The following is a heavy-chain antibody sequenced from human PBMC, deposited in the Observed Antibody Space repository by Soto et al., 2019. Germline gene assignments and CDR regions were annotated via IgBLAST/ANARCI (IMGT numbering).Heavy chain of an antibody. V-gene: IGHV1-46*01. CDR1: GYNFISHY. J-gene: IGHJ4*02. D-gene: IGHD2-2*01. CDR2: INPSGGST. Sequence: QVLLVQSGAEVTRPGASLKVSCKASGYNFISHYIHWVRQAPGQGLEWMGFINPSGGSTNHAQNSPGRLSRPRDTSTSTVYMELRGLRSEDAAVYYCARDYLSSKSSLSYFDYWGQGTLVTVSS. CDR3: ARDYLSSKSSLSYFDY.